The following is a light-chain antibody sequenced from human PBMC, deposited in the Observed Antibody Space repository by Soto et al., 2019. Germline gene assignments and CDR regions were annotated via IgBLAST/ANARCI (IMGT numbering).Light chain of an antibody. J-gene: IGKJ5*01. CDR3: QQYGSSPST. Sequence: EIVLTQSPGTLSLSPWGRATLSCRASQSVSSSYLAWYQQKPGQAPRLLIYGASSRATGIPDRFSGSGSGTDFTLTISRLEPEDFAVYYCQQYGSSPSTFGQGTRLEI. CDR2: GAS. V-gene: IGKV3-20*01. CDR1: QSVSSSY.